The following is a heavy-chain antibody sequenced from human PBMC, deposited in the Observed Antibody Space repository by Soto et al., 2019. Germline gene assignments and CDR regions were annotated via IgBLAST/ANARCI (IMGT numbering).Heavy chain of an antibody. V-gene: IGHV3-11*01. J-gene: IGHJ1*01. CDR1: GFTFSDYY. Sequence: QVQLVESGGGLVKPGGYLRLSCAASGFTFSDYYMSCIRPAPGKGLEWVSHISGSGSTIYFADSVKGRFTISRDNAKNSLYLQMNSLRAEDTAVYYCARDCSSSSCYGYFQHWGQGTRVTVSS. D-gene: IGHD2-2*01. CDR3: ARDCSSSSCYGYFQH. CDR2: ISGSGSTI.